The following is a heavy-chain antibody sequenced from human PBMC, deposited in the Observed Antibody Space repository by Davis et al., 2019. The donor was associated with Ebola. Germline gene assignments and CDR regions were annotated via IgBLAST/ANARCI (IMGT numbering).Heavy chain of an antibody. V-gene: IGHV3-53*04. CDR1: GFTVSSNY. CDR3: ARGKRVCSGGSCYGPYYYYGMDV. Sequence: PGGSLRLSCAASGFTVSSNYMSWVRQAPGKGLEWVSVIYSDGSTCYADSVKGRFTISRHNSKNTLYLQMNSLRAEDTAVYYCARGKRVCSGGSCYGPYYYYGMDVWGKGTTVTVSS. J-gene: IGHJ6*04. D-gene: IGHD2-15*01. CDR2: IYSDGST.